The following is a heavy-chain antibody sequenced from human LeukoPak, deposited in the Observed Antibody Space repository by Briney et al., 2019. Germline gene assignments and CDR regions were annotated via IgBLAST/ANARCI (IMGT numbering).Heavy chain of an antibody. V-gene: IGHV4-59*01. CDR1: GGSISSYY. CDR2: IYYSGST. Sequence: SETLSLTCTVSGGSISSYYWSWIRQPPGKGLEWIGYIYYSGSTNYNPSLKSRVTISVDTSKNQFSLKLSSVTAADTAVYYCATAAGRGYYYYYMDVWGKGTTVTVSS. J-gene: IGHJ6*03. D-gene: IGHD6-13*01. CDR3: ATAAGRGYYYYYMDV.